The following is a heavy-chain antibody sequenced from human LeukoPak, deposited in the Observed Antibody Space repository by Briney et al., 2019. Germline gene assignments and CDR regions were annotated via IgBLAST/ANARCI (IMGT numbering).Heavy chain of an antibody. J-gene: IGHJ4*02. CDR2: IAFDGSKK. D-gene: IGHD2-15*01. V-gene: IGHV3-30*18. CDR3: AKDRMYCSGGSCYYFDY. Sequence: GGSLRLSCAASGFTFSSYGMHWVRQAPGKGLEWVAVIAFDGSKKYCADSVKGRFTISRDNSKNTLYLQMNSLRPEDTAVYYCAKDRMYCSGGSCYYFDYWGQGTLVTVSS. CDR1: GFTFSSYG.